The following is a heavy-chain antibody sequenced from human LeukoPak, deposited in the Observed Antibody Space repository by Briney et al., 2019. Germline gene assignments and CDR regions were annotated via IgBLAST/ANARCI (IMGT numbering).Heavy chain of an antibody. CDR2: INHSGST. D-gene: IGHD6-19*01. CDR1: GGSFSGYY. J-gene: IGHJ4*02. Sequence: SETLSLTCAVYGGSFSGYYWSWIRQPPGKGLEWIGEINHSGSTNYNPSLKSRVTISVDTSKNQFSLKLSSVTAADTAVYYCARRLGSSGWYVVKNFDYWGQGTLVTVSS. CDR3: ARRLGSSGWYVVKNFDY. V-gene: IGHV4-34*01.